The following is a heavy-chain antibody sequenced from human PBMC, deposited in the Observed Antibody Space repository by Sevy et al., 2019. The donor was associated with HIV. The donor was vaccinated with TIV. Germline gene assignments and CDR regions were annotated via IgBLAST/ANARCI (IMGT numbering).Heavy chain of an antibody. Sequence: RGSLRLSCTASGFVFSSYAMHWVRQAPGKGLEWVAFIAYDGSNKNYADSVKGRFTLSRDNSKNTLYLQMNSLGAEDTAVYYCARPRFLEWLSSAAFDIWGQGTMVTVSS. CDR3: ARPRFLEWLSSAAFDI. J-gene: IGHJ3*02. V-gene: IGHV3-30*04. CDR1: GFVFSSYA. CDR2: IAYDGSNK. D-gene: IGHD3-3*01.